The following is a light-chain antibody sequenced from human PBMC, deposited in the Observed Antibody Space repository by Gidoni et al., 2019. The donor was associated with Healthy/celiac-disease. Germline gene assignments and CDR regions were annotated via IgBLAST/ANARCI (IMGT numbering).Light chain of an antibody. V-gene: IGKV3-20*01. CDR2: GAS. CDR1: QSVSSSY. Sequence: ELVLTQSPGTLSLSPGERATLSCRASQSVSSSYLAWYQQKPGQAPRLLIYGASSRATGIPDRFSGSGSGTDFTLTISILEPEDFAVYYCQQYGSSPGTFGQGTKVEIK. CDR3: QQYGSSPGT. J-gene: IGKJ1*01.